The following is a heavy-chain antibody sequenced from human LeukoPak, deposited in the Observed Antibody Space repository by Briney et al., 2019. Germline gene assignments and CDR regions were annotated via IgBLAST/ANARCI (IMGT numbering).Heavy chain of an antibody. D-gene: IGHD6-6*01. V-gene: IGHV3-9*01. CDR2: ISWNSGSI. Sequence: PGRSLRLSCAASGFTFDDYAMHWVRQAPGEGLEWVSGISWNSGSIGYADSVKGRFTISRDNAKNSLYLQMNSLRAEDTALYYCAKDRYSSSSEIDYWGQGTLVTVSS. CDR1: GFTFDDYA. CDR3: AKDRYSSSSEIDY. J-gene: IGHJ4*02.